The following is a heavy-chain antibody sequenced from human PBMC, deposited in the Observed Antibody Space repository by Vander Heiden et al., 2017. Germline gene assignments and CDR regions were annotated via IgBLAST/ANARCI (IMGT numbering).Heavy chain of an antibody. CDR1: AFTFSSYE. D-gene: IGHD3-16*02. J-gene: IGHJ4*02. CDR2: ISSSGSTI. CDR3: ASAGYRSVRPALDY. V-gene: IGHV3-48*03. Sequence: EVQLVESGGGWVQHGGSLRLSWAASAFTFSSYEMNWVRQAPGKGLEWVSYISSSGSTIYYAYAGKGRFTISRDNAKNALYRQMKRMRAEETAVYYSASAGYRSVRPALDYWGQGTMVTVSS.